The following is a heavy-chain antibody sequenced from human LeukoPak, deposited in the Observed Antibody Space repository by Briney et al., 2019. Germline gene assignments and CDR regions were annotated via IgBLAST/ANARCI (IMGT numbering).Heavy chain of an antibody. D-gene: IGHD5-24*01. V-gene: IGHV1-69*13. CDR1: GGTFSSYA. CDR2: IMTIFGSA. CDR3: ARTLSLDGYNHFDF. Sequence: PGASVKVSCKASGGTFSSYAICWVRQAPGQGLEWMGGIMTIFGSANYAQKFQGRLTITADESTSTTYMELSSLRSEDTAVYYCARTLSLDGYNHFDFWGQGTLVTVSS. J-gene: IGHJ4*02.